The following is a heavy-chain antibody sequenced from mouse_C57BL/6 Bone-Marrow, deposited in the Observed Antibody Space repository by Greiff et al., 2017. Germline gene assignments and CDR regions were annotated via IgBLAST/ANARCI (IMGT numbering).Heavy chain of an antibody. V-gene: IGHV1-61*01. D-gene: IGHD1-1*01. J-gene: IGHJ4*01. CDR3: ARRGYYSGSSYDAMDY. CDR2: IYPSDSET. Sequence: QVQLQQPGAELVRPGSSVKLSCKASGYTFTSYWMDWVKQRPGQGLEWIGNIYPSDSETHYNQKFKDKATLTVDKSSSTAYMQLSSLTSEDSAVYYCARRGYYSGSSYDAMDYWGQGTSVTVSS. CDR1: GYTFTSYW.